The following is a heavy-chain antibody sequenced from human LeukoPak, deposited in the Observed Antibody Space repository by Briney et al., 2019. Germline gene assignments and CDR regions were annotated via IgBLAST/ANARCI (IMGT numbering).Heavy chain of an antibody. CDR2: IYYSGST. J-gene: IGHJ5*02. D-gene: IGHD6-19*01. V-gene: IGHV4-39*01. CDR3: ARSSGHLFDP. Sequence: SETLSLTCTVSGGSISSSSYYWGWIRQPPGKGLEWIGSIYYSGSTYYNPSLKSRVSISVDTSKNQFSLKLSSVSAADTAVYYCARSSGHLFDPWGQGILVTVSS. CDR1: GGSISSSSYY.